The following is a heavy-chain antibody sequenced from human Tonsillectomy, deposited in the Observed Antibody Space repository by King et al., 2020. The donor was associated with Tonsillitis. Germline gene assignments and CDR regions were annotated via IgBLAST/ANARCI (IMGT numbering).Heavy chain of an antibody. V-gene: IGHV3-9*01. Sequence: VQLVESGGGLVQPGRSLRLSCAASGFTFDDFAMHWVRQVPGKGLEWVSGISWNSDSIAYADSVKGRFTISRDNAKNSLYLQIHTLRAEDTALYYCATVCSAPLYTYYFDSWIHGTLVTVSS. J-gene: IGHJ4*01. D-gene: IGHD2-2*02. CDR1: GFTFDDFA. CDR3: ATVCSAPLYTYYFDS. CDR2: ISWNSDSI.